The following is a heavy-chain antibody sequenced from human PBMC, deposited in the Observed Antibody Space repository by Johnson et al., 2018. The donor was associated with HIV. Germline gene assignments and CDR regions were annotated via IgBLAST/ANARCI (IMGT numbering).Heavy chain of an antibody. CDR3: ARDGTTGPSGDAFDI. V-gene: IGHV3-9*01. CDR2: ISWNSGII. J-gene: IGHJ3*02. D-gene: IGHD1-14*01. Sequence: VQPVESGGGSVPPGRSLRLSCAASGFTFDDYAIPWVRQAPGKGLDWVSGISWNSGIIGYADSVKGRFTISRDNSKNTLYLQMNSLRPEDTAVYYCARDGTTGPSGDAFDIWGQGTMVTVSS. CDR1: GFTFDDYA.